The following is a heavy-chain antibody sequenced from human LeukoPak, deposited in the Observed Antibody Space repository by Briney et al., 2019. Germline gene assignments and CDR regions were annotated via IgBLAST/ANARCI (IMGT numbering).Heavy chain of an antibody. V-gene: IGHV3-23*01. D-gene: IGHD3-22*01. Sequence: PGGSLILSCAASGFTFSSYAMSSVRQAPAKGLEWVSAISCSGGRTYYAPSVKRRFTISRDNSKNTLYLQMNSLRAEDTAVYYCAKGDPYYYDSSGYYLGPVDYWGQGTLVTVSS. CDR2: ISCSGGRT. J-gene: IGHJ4*02. CDR3: AKGDPYYYDSSGYYLGPVDY. CDR1: GFTFSSYA.